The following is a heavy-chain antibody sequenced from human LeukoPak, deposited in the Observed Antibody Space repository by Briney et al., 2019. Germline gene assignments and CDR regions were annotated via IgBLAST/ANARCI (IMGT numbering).Heavy chain of an antibody. Sequence: ASVKVSCKVSGYTLTELSMHWVRQAPGKGLEWMGGFDPEDGETIYAQKFQGRVTMTEGTSTDTAYMELSSLRSEDTAVYYCATDSLRITMVRGVIKTYYYYGMDVWGQGTTVTVSS. CDR1: GYTLTELS. CDR2: FDPEDGET. V-gene: IGHV1-24*01. D-gene: IGHD3-10*01. CDR3: ATDSLRITMVRGVIKTYYYYGMDV. J-gene: IGHJ6*02.